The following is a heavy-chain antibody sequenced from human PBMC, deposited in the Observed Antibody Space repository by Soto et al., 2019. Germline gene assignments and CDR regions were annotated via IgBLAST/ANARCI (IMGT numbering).Heavy chain of an antibody. V-gene: IGHV5-51*01. J-gene: IGHJ3*02. Sequence: PGESLKISCKVSGKTFINHRIAWVRQKPGKGLEWMGIIYPGDSDARYSPSLTGQVTFSVDKSISTAYLHWSNLEASDSAMYYCARQGDMAATPAGAFDIWGQGTMVTVSS. CDR1: GKTFINHR. D-gene: IGHD6-19*01. CDR2: IYPGDSDA. CDR3: ARQGDMAATPAGAFDI.